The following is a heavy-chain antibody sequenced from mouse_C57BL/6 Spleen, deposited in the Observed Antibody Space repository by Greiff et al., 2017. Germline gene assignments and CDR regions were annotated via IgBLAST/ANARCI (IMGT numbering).Heavy chain of an antibody. D-gene: IGHD4-1*02. CDR3: ARYNWEGYFDV. V-gene: IGHV1-72*01. Sequence: QVQLQQPGAELVKPGASVKLSCKASGYTFTSYWMHWVKQRPGRGLEWIGRIDPNSGGTKYNEKFKSKATLTVDKPSSPAYMQLSSLTSEDSAVYYCARYNWEGYFDVWGTGTTVTVSS. CDR1: GYTFTSYW. CDR2: IDPNSGGT. J-gene: IGHJ1*03.